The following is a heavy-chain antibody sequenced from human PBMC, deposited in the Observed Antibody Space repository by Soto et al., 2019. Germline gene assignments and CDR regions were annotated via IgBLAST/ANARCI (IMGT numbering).Heavy chain of an antibody. V-gene: IGHV3-33*01. Sequence: GGSLRLSCAASGFTFSSYGMHWVRQAPGKGLEWVAVIWYDGSNKYYADSVKGRFTISRDNSKNTLYLQMNSLRAEDTAVYYCVGEVTAIPLKNWFDPWGQGTLVTVSS. D-gene: IGHD2-21*02. CDR1: GFTFSSYG. CDR3: VGEVTAIPLKNWFDP. CDR2: IWYDGSNK. J-gene: IGHJ5*02.